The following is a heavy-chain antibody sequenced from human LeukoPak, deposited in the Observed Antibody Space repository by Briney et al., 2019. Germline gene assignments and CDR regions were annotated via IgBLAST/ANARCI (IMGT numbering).Heavy chain of an antibody. Sequence: GGSLRLSCAASGFTVSSNYMSWVRQAPGKGLEWVSVINGGGSTYYTDSVKGRFTISRDNSKNTLYLQMNSLRAEDTAVYYCAGGSGVVIPFDYWGQGTLVTVSS. CDR2: INGGGST. CDR3: AGGSGVVIPFDY. D-gene: IGHD3-3*01. V-gene: IGHV3-53*01. CDR1: GFTVSSNY. J-gene: IGHJ4*02.